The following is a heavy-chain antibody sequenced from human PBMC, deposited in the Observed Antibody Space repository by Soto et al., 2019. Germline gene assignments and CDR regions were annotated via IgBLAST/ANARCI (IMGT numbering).Heavy chain of an antibody. V-gene: IGHV4-31*01. CDR3: ARAWTATAGWANWFDR. Sequence: QVQLQESGPGLVEPSQTLSLTCTVSGGSISGEGYYWSWIRQYSGRGLEWIGYIHYSGSTYYNPSLKSPVIISVDTSKTQFFLNLSSVTAAAAAVYYCARAWTATAGWANWFDRWGQGTLVTVSS. J-gene: IGHJ5*02. D-gene: IGHD6-13*01. CDR2: IHYSGST. CDR1: GGSISGEGYY.